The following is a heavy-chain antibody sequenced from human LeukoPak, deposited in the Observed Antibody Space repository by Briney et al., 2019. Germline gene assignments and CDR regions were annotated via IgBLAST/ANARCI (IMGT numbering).Heavy chain of an antibody. J-gene: IGHJ3*02. D-gene: IGHD3-10*01. CDR1: GFTFDDYA. CDR3: AKATMVRGDITALDI. V-gene: IGHV3-9*03. Sequence: GGSLRLSCAASGFTFDDYAMHWVRQAPGEGLEWVSGISWNSGSIGYADSVKGRFTISRDKAKNSLYLQMNSLRPEDMALYYCAKATMVRGDITALDIWGQGTVVTVSS. CDR2: ISWNSGSI.